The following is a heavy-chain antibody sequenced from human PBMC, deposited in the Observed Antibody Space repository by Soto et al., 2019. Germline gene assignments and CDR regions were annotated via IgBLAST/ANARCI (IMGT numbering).Heavy chain of an antibody. CDR1: GFTFSSYA. J-gene: IGHJ4*02. V-gene: IGHV3-23*01. CDR3: AKDRKSGSGWYWDY. D-gene: IGHD6-19*01. CDR2: ISGSGGST. Sequence: EVQVLESGGGLVQPGGSLRLSCAVSGFTFSSYAMSWVRQAPGKGLEWVSGISGSGGSTYSADSVKGRFPISRDNSKNTLYLQMNSLRVEDTAVYYCAKDRKSGSGWYWDYWGQGTLVTVSS.